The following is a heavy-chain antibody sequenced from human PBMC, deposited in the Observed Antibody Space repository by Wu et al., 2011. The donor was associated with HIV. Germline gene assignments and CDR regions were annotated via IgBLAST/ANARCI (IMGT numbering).Heavy chain of an antibody. Sequence: QVQLVQSGTEMKKPGSSVKLSCKASGGTFVTHGISWVRQAPGQGLEWVGGIIPSLSAANYAPKFQDRVTITADQSTSTAYMDLSSLVSEDTAVYYCARDFGGDGDSWGQGTLVTVSS. CDR2: IIPSLSAA. CDR1: GGTFVTHG. V-gene: IGHV1-69*12. CDR3: ARDFGGDGDS. J-gene: IGHJ4*02. D-gene: IGHD2-21*01.